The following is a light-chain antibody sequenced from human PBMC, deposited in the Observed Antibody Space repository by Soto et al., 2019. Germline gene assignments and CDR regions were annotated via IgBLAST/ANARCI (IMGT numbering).Light chain of an antibody. V-gene: IGKV3-15*01. CDR3: QQYNKWPRT. J-gene: IGKJ1*01. CDR1: QSVSSN. CDR2: GAS. Sequence: EILMTQSPATVSVSPGERATLPCRASQSVSSNLAWYQQKPGQAPSLLFYGASTRATGIPARFSGSGSGTEFTLTIGSMQSEDFAVYYCQQYNKWPRTFGQGTKVEIK.